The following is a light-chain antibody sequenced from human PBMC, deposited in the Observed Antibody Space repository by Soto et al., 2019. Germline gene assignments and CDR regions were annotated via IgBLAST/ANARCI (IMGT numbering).Light chain of an antibody. CDR3: QQYGGSPRT. V-gene: IGKV3-20*01. CDR1: QSIGGNL. Sequence: EIVLTQSPGTLSLSPGEGATLSCRASQSIGGNLFAWYQQKRGQAPRLLIHGASNRATGIPARFSGSGSGTDFTLTITRLESEDFAIYYCQQYGGSPRTFGEGTKVEVK. CDR2: GAS. J-gene: IGKJ1*01.